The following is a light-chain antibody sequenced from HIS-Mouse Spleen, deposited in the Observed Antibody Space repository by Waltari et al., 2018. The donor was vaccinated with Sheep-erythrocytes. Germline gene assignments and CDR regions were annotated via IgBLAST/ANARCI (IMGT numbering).Light chain of an antibody. V-gene: IGLV2-8*01. J-gene: IGLJ3*02. CDR2: EVS. Sequence: QYALTQPPSASGSPGQSVTISFTGTSSDVGGYNYVSWYQQHPGKAPKLMIYEVSKRPSGVPDRFSGSKSGNTASLTVSGLQAEDEADYYCSSYAGSNNWVFGGGTKLTVL. CDR3: SSYAGSNNWV. CDR1: SSDVGGYNY.